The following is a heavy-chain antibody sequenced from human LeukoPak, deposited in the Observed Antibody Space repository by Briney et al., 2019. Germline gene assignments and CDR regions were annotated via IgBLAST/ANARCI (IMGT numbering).Heavy chain of an antibody. J-gene: IGHJ4*02. D-gene: IGHD3-10*01. Sequence: ASVKVSCKASGGTFSSYAISWVRQAPGQGLEWMGGIIPIFGTANYAQKFQGRVTITADESTSTAYMELSRLRSDDTAVFYCARVYYYASGRLDSWGQGTLITVSS. CDR3: ARVYYYASGRLDS. CDR2: IIPIFGTA. V-gene: IGHV1-69*01. CDR1: GGTFSSYA.